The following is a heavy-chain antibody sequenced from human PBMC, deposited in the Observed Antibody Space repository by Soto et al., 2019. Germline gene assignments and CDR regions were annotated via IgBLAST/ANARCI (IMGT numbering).Heavy chain of an antibody. J-gene: IGHJ4*02. CDR1: GFTFSNYG. D-gene: IGHD3-10*01. CDR3: ATENWGVPDS. Sequence: QVQLVESGGGVVQPGRSLRLSCAASGFTFSNYGMHWVRQAPGKGLEWVAVIWFDGTNIYYADSVKGRFTISRDNSKNTLYLRMDSLRAEDTAVYYCATENWGVPDSLGQGTLVTVSS. V-gene: IGHV3-33*01. CDR2: IWFDGTNI.